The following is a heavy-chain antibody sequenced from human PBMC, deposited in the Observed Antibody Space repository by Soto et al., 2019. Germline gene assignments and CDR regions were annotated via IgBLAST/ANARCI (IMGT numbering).Heavy chain of an antibody. V-gene: IGHV4-39*01. D-gene: IGHD6-13*01. CDR3: ATQEGGSSWYYYYGMDV. J-gene: IGHJ6*02. CDR2: IYYSGST. CDR1: GGSISSSSYY. Sequence: SETLSLTCTVSGGSISSSSYYWGWIRQPPGKGLEWIGSIYYSGSTYYNPSLKSRVTISVDTSKNQFSLKLSSVTAADTAVYYCATQEGGSSWYYYYGMDVWGQGTTVTVSS.